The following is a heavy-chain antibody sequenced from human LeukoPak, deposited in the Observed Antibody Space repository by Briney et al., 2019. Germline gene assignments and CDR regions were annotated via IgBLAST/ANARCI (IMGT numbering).Heavy chain of an antibody. J-gene: IGHJ3*02. CDR3: AAHYDSSGYPGDI. CDR2: INPSGGST. D-gene: IGHD3-22*01. CDR1: GYTFTGYY. Sequence: VASVKVSCKASGYTFTGYYMHWVRQAPGQGLEWMGIINPSGGSTSYAQKFQGRVTMTRDMSTSTVYMELSSLRSEDTAVYYCAAHYDSSGYPGDIWGQGTMVTVSS. V-gene: IGHV1-46*01.